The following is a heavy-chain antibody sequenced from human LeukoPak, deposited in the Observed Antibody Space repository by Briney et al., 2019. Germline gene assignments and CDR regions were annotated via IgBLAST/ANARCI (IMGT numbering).Heavy chain of an antibody. CDR1: GYTFTSYG. V-gene: IGHV1-18*01. D-gene: IGHD3-22*01. J-gene: IGHJ4*02. CDR3: ARATYYYDSSGYGLDY. CDR2: ISAYNGNT. Sequence: ASVKVSCKASGYTFTSYGISWVRQAPGQGLEWMGWISAYNGNTNYAQKLQGRVTMTTDTSTSTAYMELSSLRSEDTAVYYCARATYYYDSSGYGLDYWGQGTLVTVSS.